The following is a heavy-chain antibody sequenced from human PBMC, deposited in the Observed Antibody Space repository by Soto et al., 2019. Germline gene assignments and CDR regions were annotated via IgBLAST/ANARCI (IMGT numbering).Heavy chain of an antibody. CDR2: ISGSGGST. CDR3: AKCSGDGYYYMDV. V-gene: IGHV3-23*01. Sequence: GGSLRLSCAASGFTFSSYAMSWVRQAPGKGLEWVSAISGSGGSTYYADSVKGRFTISRDNSKNTLYLQMNSLRADDTAVYYCAKCSGDGYYYMDVWGKGTTVTVSS. CDR1: GFTFSSYA. D-gene: IGHD7-27*01. J-gene: IGHJ6*03.